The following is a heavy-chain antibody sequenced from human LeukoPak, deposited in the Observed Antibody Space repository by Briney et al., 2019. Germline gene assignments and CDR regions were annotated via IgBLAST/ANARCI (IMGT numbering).Heavy chain of an antibody. D-gene: IGHD3-10*01. CDR3: ARGSPYYYGSGKTCWFDP. J-gene: IGHJ5*02. CDR2: ISHSGST. V-gene: IGHV4-34*01. CDR1: GGSFSGYY. Sequence: SETLSLTCAVYGGSFSGYYWSWIRQPPGKGLEWIGEISHSGSTNYNPSLKSRVTISVDTSKNQFSLKLSSVTAADTAVYYCARGSPYYYGSGKTCWFDPWGQGTLVTVSS.